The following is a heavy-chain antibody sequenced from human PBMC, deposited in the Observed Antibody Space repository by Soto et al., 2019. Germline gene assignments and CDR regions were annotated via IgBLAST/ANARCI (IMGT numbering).Heavy chain of an antibody. J-gene: IGHJ4*02. V-gene: IGHV1-3*01. CDR3: ASTTGTYALEI. Sequence: ASVKVSCKASGYSYISCAIHWVRQAPGQGLEWMGWINADDDGTKYSQKFQGRITITRDTHASTIYLELSSLTSEDTAIYYCASTTGTYALEIWGQGTPVTVSS. D-gene: IGHD1-1*01. CDR2: INADDDGT. CDR1: GYSYISCA.